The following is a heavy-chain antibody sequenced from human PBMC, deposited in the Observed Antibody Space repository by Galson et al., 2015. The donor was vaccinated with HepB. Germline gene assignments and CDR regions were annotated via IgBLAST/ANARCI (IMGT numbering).Heavy chain of an antibody. V-gene: IGHV3-23*01. Sequence: SLRLSCAASGFTFTSYAMDWVRQAPGKGLEWVSTISGSGGDPYYADSVKGRFTISRDNSKNTLYLLMDSLRAEDTAVYYCAKDLYTVDMATIFDYWGQGTLVTVSS. CDR2: ISGSGGDP. CDR1: GFTFTSYA. J-gene: IGHJ4*02. CDR3: AKDLYTVDMATIFDY. D-gene: IGHD5-24*01.